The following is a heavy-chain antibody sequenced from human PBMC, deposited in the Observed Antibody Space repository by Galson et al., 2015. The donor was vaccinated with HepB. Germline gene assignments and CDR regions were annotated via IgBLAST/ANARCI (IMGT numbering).Heavy chain of an antibody. D-gene: IGHD3-9*01. CDR1: GYTFTNFG. J-gene: IGHJ4*02. CDR2: ISAYNGNT. CDR3: PRYYDIMTGAAHSDH. Sequence: SVKVSCKASGYTFTNFGISWVRQAPGRGLEWMGWISAYNGNTHYTQKFQGRVTMTSDTSTTTAYMELRSLTSDDTAVFYCPRYYDIMTGAAHSDHWGQGTLVTVSS. V-gene: IGHV1-18*01.